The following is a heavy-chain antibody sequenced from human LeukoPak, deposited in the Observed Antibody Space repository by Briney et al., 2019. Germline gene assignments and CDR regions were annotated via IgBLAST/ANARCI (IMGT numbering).Heavy chain of an antibody. J-gene: IGHJ5*02. D-gene: IGHD6-19*01. Sequence: PGGSLRLSCAASGFTFSSYSMNWVRQAPGKGLEWVSSISSSSSYIYYAGSVKGRFTISRDNAKNSLYLQMNSLRAEDTAVYYCARANLSTTAAIAVAGTGNWFDPWGQGTLVTVSS. CDR2: ISSSSSYI. CDR3: ARANLSTTAAIAVAGTGNWFDP. V-gene: IGHV3-21*01. CDR1: GFTFSSYS.